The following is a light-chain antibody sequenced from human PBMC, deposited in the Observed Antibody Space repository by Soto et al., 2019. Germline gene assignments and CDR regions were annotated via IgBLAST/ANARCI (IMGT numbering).Light chain of an antibody. CDR2: GAS. Sequence: EIVLTQSPGTLSLSPGERATLSCRASQIVSRNYLAWYQHKPGQAPTLLIYGASRRTPGIPDRFSGRGSGTDFTLTISGLEPEDFAVYYCQQYGDSPRTFGQGTKV. V-gene: IGKV3-20*01. J-gene: IGKJ1*01. CDR3: QQYGDSPRT. CDR1: QIVSRNY.